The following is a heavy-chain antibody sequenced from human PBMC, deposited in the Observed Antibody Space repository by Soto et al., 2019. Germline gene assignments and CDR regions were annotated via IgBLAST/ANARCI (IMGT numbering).Heavy chain of an antibody. D-gene: IGHD6-19*01. V-gene: IGHV1-69*13. Sequence: GASVKVSCQASGGTFSSYAIRLVRQAPGQGLEWMGGIIPIFGTANYAQKFQGRVTITADESTSTAYMELSSLRSEDTAVYYCARDESVADDYYYYGMDVWGQGTTVTVSS. CDR1: GGTFSSYA. CDR3: ARDESVADDYYYYGMDV. J-gene: IGHJ6*02. CDR2: IIPIFGTA.